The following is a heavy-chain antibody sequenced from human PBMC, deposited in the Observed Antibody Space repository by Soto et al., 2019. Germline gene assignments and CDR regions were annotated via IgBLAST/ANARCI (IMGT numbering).Heavy chain of an antibody. CDR2: IYPGDSDT. J-gene: IGHJ5*02. D-gene: IGHD3-9*01. V-gene: IGHV5-51*01. Sequence: GESLKISCKGSGYSFTSYWIGWVRQMPGKGLEWMGIIYPGDSDTRYSPSFQGQVTISADKSISTAYLQWSSLKASDTAMYYCERQDYDILTGYHHTNWFDPWGQGTLVTVSS. CDR3: ERQDYDILTGYHHTNWFDP. CDR1: GYSFTSYW.